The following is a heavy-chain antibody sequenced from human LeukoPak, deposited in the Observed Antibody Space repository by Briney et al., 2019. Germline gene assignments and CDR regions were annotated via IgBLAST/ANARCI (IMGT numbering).Heavy chain of an antibody. CDR2: ISSSSSYI. Sequence: PGGSLRLSCAASGFTFSSYSMNWVRQAPGKGLEWVSSISSSSSYIYYADSVKGRFTISRDNAKNSLYLQMNSLRAEDTAVYYCARGLRYFVSWFDPWGQGTLVTVSS. V-gene: IGHV3-21*01. D-gene: IGHD3-9*01. CDR1: GFTFSSYS. CDR3: ARGLRYFVSWFDP. J-gene: IGHJ5*02.